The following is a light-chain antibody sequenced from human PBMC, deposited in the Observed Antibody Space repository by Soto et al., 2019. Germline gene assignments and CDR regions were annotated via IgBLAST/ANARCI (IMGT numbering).Light chain of an antibody. J-gene: IGLJ3*02. V-gene: IGLV1-44*01. CDR2: SDT. Sequence: QPVLTQPPSASGTPGQRVTISCSGSSSNIGSNTVSWYQQLPGTAPKLLVYSDTQRPSGVPDRFSGSESGTSASLAISGLQSEDEADYCCAAWDDRLNGWVFGGGTKLTVL. CDR1: SSNIGSNT. CDR3: AAWDDRLNGWV.